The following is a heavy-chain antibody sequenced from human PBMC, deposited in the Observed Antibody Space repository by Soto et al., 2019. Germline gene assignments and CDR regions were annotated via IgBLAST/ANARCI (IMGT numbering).Heavy chain of an antibody. J-gene: IGHJ2*01. D-gene: IGHD5-12*01. CDR2: ISGTGGAT. CDR1: GYTYCRYA. V-gene: IGHV3-23*01. CDR3: ANHGDIHCFSARRSSDL. Sequence: GSMRPESVTSGYTYCRYAIAWVRQAPGKGLEWVSVISGTGGATYYADSVKGRFTISRDNSKNTLSLQMTSLRVEDTAVYYCANHGDIHCFSARRSSDL.